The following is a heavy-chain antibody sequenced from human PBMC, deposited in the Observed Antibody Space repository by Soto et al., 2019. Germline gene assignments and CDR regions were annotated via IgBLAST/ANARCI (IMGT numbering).Heavy chain of an antibody. V-gene: IGHV4-4*02. CDR2: IYHSGST. CDR1: GGSISSSNW. Sequence: QVKLQESGPGLVKPSGTLSLSCAVSGGSISSSNWWTWVRRPPGKGLEWIGEIYHSGSTNYNPSLKSRVPIFVDKSTNEFSLRLSSVTAAATAMYYCARAEQSRDYYGSGTTSDWGQGTLVTVSS. J-gene: IGHJ4*02. D-gene: IGHD3-10*01. CDR3: ARAEQSRDYYGSGTTSD.